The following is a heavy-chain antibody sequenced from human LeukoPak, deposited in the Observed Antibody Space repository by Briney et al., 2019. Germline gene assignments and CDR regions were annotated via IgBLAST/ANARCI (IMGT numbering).Heavy chain of an antibody. CDR1: GFTFSSYS. D-gene: IGHD1-26*01. Sequence: PGGSLRLSCAASGFTFSSYSMNWVRQAPGKGLEWVSSISSSSSYIYYADSVKGRFTISRDSAKNSLYLQMNSLRAEDTAVYYCARDRGGSYRFDPWGQGTLVTVSS. CDR2: ISSSSSYI. CDR3: ARDRGGSYRFDP. J-gene: IGHJ5*02. V-gene: IGHV3-21*01.